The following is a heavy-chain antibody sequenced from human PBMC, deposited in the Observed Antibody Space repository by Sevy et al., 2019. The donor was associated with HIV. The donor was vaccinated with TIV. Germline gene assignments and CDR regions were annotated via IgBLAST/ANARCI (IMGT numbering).Heavy chain of an antibody. V-gene: IGHV3-74*01. CDR1: GFDFSTYW. D-gene: IGHD3-22*01. J-gene: IGHJ4*02. CDR3: ARVRPYDTRDFDY. CDR2: IMGDGSRR. Sequence: GGSLRLSCAASGFDFSTYWMHWVRQAPGKGLVWVSRIMGDGSRRSHADSVKGRFTISRDNAKNTLYLQMNTLRAEDAALYYCARVRPYDTRDFDYWGQGTLVTVSS.